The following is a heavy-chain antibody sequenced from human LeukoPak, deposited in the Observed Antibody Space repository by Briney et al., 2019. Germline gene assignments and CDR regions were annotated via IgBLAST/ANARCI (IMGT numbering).Heavy chain of an antibody. CDR2: IKQDGSEK. CDR3: AKMDSSSWDPTLDY. V-gene: IGHV3-7*03. Sequence: HTGGSLRLSCAASGFTFSSYWMSWVRQAPGKGLEWVANIKQDGSEKYYVDSVKGRFTISRDNAKNSLYLQMNSLRAEDTAVYYCAKMDSSSWDPTLDYWGQGTLVTVSS. D-gene: IGHD6-13*01. J-gene: IGHJ4*02. CDR1: GFTFSSYW.